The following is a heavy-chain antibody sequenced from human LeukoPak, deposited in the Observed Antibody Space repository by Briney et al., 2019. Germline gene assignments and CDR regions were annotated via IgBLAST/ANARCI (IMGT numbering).Heavy chain of an antibody. Sequence: AGSLRLSCAASGFTFSSYWMSWVRQAPGKWLEWVAKIKQDGSENYYVDSVKGRFTISRDNAKNSLYLQMNSLRAEDTAVYYCARDELVTLVRGVINYWGQGTLVTVSS. CDR3: ARDELVTLVRGVINY. D-gene: IGHD3-10*01. CDR2: IKQDGSEN. J-gene: IGHJ4*02. CDR1: GFTFSSYW. V-gene: IGHV3-7*01.